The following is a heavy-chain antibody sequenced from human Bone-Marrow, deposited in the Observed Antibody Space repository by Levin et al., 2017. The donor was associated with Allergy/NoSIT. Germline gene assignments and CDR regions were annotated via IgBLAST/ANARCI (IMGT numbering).Heavy chain of an antibody. Sequence: QSGGSLRLSCADSGFTFSSYGMHWVRQAPGKGLEWVAVISYDGSNKYYADSVKGRFTISRDNSKNTLYLQMNSLRAEDTAVYYCAKDLLYCSGGSCYSTSRGRPDYWGQGTLVTVSS. CDR2: ISYDGSNK. CDR3: AKDLLYCSGGSCYSTSRGRPDY. J-gene: IGHJ4*02. D-gene: IGHD2-15*01. V-gene: IGHV3-30*18. CDR1: GFTFSSYG.